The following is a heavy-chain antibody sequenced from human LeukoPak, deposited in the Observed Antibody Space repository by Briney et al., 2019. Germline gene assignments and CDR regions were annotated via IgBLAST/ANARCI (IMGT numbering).Heavy chain of an antibody. J-gene: IGHJ4*02. CDR3: ARIIAAAGTDY. CDR2: INHSGST. CDR1: GGSFSGYY. Sequence: SETLSLTCAVYGGSFSGYYWSWIRQPPGKGLEWIGEINHSGSTNYNPSLKSRVTISVDTSKNQFSLKLSSVTAADTAVYYCARIIAAAGTDYWGQGTLDTVSS. D-gene: IGHD6-13*01. V-gene: IGHV4-34*01.